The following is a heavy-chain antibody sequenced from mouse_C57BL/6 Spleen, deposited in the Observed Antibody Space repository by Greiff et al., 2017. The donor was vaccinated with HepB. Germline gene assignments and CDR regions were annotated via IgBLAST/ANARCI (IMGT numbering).Heavy chain of an antibody. J-gene: IGHJ2*01. CDR2: INPNNGGT. V-gene: IGHV1-26*01. D-gene: IGHD1-1*01. Sequence: VQLQQSGPELVKPGASVKISCKASGYTFTDYYMNWVKQSHGKSLEWIGDINPNNGGTSYNQKFKGKATLTVDKSSSTAYMELRSLTSEDSAVYYCARCGLRSFDYWGQGTTLTVSS. CDR3: ARCGLRSFDY. CDR1: GYTFTDYY.